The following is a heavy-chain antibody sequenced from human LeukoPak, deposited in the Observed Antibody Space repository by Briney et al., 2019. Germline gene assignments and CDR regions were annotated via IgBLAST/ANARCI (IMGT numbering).Heavy chain of an antibody. CDR2: LYTGGDT. CDR3: AREAGYCSSTSCYPYNWFDP. D-gene: IGHD2-2*01. V-gene: IGHV3-53*01. Sequence: GGSLRVSCAASGFTVSHNYMSWVREAPGKGLEWVSVLYTGGDTYYADSVKGRFTISRDNSKNTLYLQMNSLRAEDTAVYYCAREAGYCSSTSCYPYNWFDPWGQGTLVTVSS. J-gene: IGHJ5*02. CDR1: GFTVSHNY.